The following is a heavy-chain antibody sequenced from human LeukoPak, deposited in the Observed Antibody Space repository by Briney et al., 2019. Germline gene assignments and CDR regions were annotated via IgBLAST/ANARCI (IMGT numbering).Heavy chain of an antibody. J-gene: IGHJ4*02. Sequence: ASVKVSCKASGYTFTGYYMHWVRQAPGQGLEWMGWINPNSGGTNYAQKFQGRVTMTRDTSISTAYMELSRLRSEDTAVYYCANTPYSSSSIYYFDYWGQGTLVTVSS. CDR2: INPNSGGT. CDR3: ANTPYSSSSIYYFDY. V-gene: IGHV1-2*02. D-gene: IGHD6-6*01. CDR1: GYTFTGYY.